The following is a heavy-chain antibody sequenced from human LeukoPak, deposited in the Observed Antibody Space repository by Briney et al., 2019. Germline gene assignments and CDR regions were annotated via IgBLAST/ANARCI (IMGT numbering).Heavy chain of an antibody. V-gene: IGHV3-23*01. CDR3: AKANGDYYYYYMDV. D-gene: IGHD2-8*01. J-gene: IGHJ6*03. CDR2: ISGSDGST. Sequence: PGGSLRLSCAASGFTFSSYAMSWVRQAPGEGLECVSAISGSDGSTYYADSAKGRFTISRDNSKNTLYLQMNSLRAEDTAVYYCAKANGDYYYYYMDVWGKGTTVTVSS. CDR1: GFTFSSYA.